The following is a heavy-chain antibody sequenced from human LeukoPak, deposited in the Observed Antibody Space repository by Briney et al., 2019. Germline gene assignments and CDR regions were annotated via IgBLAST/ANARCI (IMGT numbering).Heavy chain of an antibody. Sequence: GGSLRLSCAASGFTFSSYAMHWVRQAPGKGLEWVAVISYDGSNKYYADSVKGRFTISRDNSKNTLYLQMNSLRAEDTAVYYCAKDFRSSGYSIDYWGQGTLVTVSS. D-gene: IGHD3-22*01. J-gene: IGHJ4*02. CDR2: ISYDGSNK. CDR1: GFTFSSYA. V-gene: IGHV3-30*04. CDR3: AKDFRSSGYSIDY.